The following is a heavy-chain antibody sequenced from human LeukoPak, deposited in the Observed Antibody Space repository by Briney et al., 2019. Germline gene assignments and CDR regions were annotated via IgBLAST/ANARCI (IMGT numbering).Heavy chain of an antibody. D-gene: IGHD3-22*01. CDR2: ISGSGGGT. V-gene: IGHV3-23*01. Sequence: TGGSLRLSCAVSGVTLSNYGVSWVRQAPGKGLEWVAGISGSGGGTYYADSVKGRFTISRDNPKNTLYLQMNSLRAEDTAVYFCAKRGVVIRVILVGFHKEAYYFDSWGQGALVTVPS. J-gene: IGHJ4*02. CDR3: AKRGVVIRVILVGFHKEAYYFDS. CDR1: GVTLSNYG.